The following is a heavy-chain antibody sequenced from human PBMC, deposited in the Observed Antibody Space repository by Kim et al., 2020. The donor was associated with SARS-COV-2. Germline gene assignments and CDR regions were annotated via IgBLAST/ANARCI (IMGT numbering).Heavy chain of an antibody. CDR2: IYPRDSDT. CDR3: ARLGGMAPDYSRSSGLDH. Sequence: GESLKISCKASGYSFTHSWIAWVRQKPGKGLEWMGIIYPRDSDTRYSPSFQGQVTLSVDESFNTAYLQWRTLEISDTATYYCARLGGMAPDYSRSSGLDHWGQGTLVIVSS. D-gene: IGHD6-6*01. CDR1: GYSFTHSW. J-gene: IGHJ4*02. V-gene: IGHV5-51*01.